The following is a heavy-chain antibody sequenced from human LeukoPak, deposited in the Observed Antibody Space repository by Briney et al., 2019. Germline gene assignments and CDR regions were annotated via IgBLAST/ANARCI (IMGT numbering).Heavy chain of an antibody. CDR1: GFTFSSYW. D-gene: IGHD3-3*01. V-gene: IGHV3-74*01. J-gene: IGHJ5*02. Sequence: GGSLRLSCAASGFTFSSYWMHWVRQAPGKGLVWVSRINSDGSSTSYADSVKGRFTISRDNAKNTLYLQMNSLRAEDTAVYYCARERITIFGVVRVSRFDPWGQGTLVTVSS. CDR3: ARERITIFGVVRVSRFDP. CDR2: INSDGSST.